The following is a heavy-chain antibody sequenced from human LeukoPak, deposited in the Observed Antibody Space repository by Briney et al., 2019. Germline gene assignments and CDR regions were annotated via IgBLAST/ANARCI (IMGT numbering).Heavy chain of an antibody. CDR2: IYTSGST. CDR3: ARGPSNYYTGYFDY. Sequence: SQTLSLTCTVSGGSISSGSYYWSWIRQPAGKGLEWIGRIYTSGSTNYNPSLKSRVTISVDTSKNQFSLKLSSVTAADTAVYYCARGPSNYYTGYFDYWGQGTLVTVSS. J-gene: IGHJ4*02. D-gene: IGHD3-22*01. CDR1: GGSISSGSYY. V-gene: IGHV4-61*02.